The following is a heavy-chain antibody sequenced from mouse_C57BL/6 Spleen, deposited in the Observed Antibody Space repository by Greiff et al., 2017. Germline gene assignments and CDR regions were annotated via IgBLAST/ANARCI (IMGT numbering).Heavy chain of an antibody. CDR3: AREEGTFFAY. Sequence: VKLMESGPELVKPGASVKISCKASGYAFSSSWMNWVKQRPGKGLEWIGRIYPGDGDTNYNGKFKGKATLTADKSSSTAYMQLSSLTSEDSAVYCCAREEGTFFAYWGQGTLVTVSA. CDR2: IYPGDGDT. CDR1: GYAFSSSW. J-gene: IGHJ3*01. D-gene: IGHD3-3*01. V-gene: IGHV1-82*01.